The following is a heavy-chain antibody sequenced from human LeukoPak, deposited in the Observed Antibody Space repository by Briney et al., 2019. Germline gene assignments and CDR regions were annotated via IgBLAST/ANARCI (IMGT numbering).Heavy chain of an antibody. V-gene: IGHV1-18*01. J-gene: IGHJ4*02. CDR1: GYTFTSYG. Sequence: ASVKVSCKASGYTFTSYGISWVRQAPGQGLEWMGWISAYNGNTNYAQKLQGRVTMTTDTSTSTAYMELGSLRSDDTAVYYCARDPLYYYDSSGYSEPNFDYWGQGTLVTVSS. D-gene: IGHD3-22*01. CDR3: ARDPLYYYDSSGYSEPNFDY. CDR2: ISAYNGNT.